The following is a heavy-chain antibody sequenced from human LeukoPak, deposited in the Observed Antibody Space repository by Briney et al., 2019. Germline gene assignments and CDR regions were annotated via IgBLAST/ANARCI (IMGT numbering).Heavy chain of an antibody. CDR3: ANLPTTVTSFDY. Sequence: GGSLRLSCAASGFIFSSYGRHWVRQAPGKGLGWVAFIRDDGRNKYYADSVKGRFTISRDNSKNTLYLQMNSLRAEDTAVYYCANLPTTVTSFDYWGQGTLVTVSS. V-gene: IGHV3-30*02. CDR2: IRDDGRNK. J-gene: IGHJ4*02. D-gene: IGHD4-17*01. CDR1: GFIFSSYG.